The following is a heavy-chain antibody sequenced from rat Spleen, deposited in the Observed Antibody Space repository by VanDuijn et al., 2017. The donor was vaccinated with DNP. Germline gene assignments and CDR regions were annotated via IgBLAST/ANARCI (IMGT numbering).Heavy chain of an antibody. CDR2: INSAGSI. CDR1: GYSITSCCR. Sequence: EVQLQESGPGLVKPSQSLSLTCSVTGYSITSCCRWTWIRKFPGHKLEWMGYINSAGSIEYNPSLKGRISITSDTSKNQFFLQLRSVTTEDTATYYCARSVRATSYYAMDAWGQGTSVTVSS. D-gene: IGHD1-3*01. J-gene: IGHJ4*01. V-gene: IGHV3-3*01. CDR3: ARSVRATSYYAMDA.